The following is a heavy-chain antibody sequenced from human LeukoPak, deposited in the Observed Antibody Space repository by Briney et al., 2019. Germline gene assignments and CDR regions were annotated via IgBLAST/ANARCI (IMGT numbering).Heavy chain of an antibody. Sequence: SETLSLTCAVYGGSLSGYYWSWIRQPAGKGLEWIGHIDTSGTTNYNPSLKSRVTMSTDTSKNQFSLKLSSVTAADTAIYYCARDAKYYYGSRTFFFFEYWGQGTLLTVSS. D-gene: IGHD3-10*01. J-gene: IGHJ4*02. V-gene: IGHV4-4*07. CDR2: IDTSGTT. CDR3: ARDAKYYYGSRTFFFFEY. CDR1: GGSLSGYY.